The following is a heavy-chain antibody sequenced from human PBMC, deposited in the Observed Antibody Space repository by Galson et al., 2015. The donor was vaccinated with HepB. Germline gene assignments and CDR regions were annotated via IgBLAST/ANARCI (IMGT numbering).Heavy chain of an antibody. CDR2: IRYDGSNK. D-gene: IGHD3-22*01. CDR1: GFTFSSYG. CDR3: AKDGGRHYDSSGYYGGHFDY. J-gene: IGHJ4*02. V-gene: IGHV3-30*02. Sequence: SLRLSCAASGFTFSSYGMHWVRQAPGKGLEWVAFIRYDGSNKYYADSVKGRFTISRDNSKNTLYLQMNSLRAEDTAVYYCAKDGGRHYDSSGYYGGHFDYWGQGTLVTVSS.